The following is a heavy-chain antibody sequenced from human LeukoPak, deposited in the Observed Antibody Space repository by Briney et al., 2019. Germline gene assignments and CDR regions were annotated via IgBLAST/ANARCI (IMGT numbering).Heavy chain of an antibody. CDR3: ARELEPVSNDY. CDR2: INPSGGSA. D-gene: IGHD1-1*01. J-gene: IGHJ4*02. V-gene: IGHV1-46*01. Sequence: RWASVKVSCKASGYTFTSYYMHWVRQAPGQGLEWMGIINPSGGSAIYAQNFQGRVTMTRDTSTSTAYMELRSLRSDDTAVYYCARELEPVSNDYWGQGTLVTVSS. CDR1: GYTFTSYY.